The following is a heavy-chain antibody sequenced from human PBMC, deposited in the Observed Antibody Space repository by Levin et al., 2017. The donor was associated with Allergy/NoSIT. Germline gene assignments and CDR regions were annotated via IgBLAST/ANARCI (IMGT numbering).Heavy chain of an antibody. CDR1: GFTISNYW. D-gene: IGHD6-6*01. CDR3: ARERLDLDATGGGAEYKYYGLDV. CDR2: SKSDGSEK. V-gene: IGHV3-7*01. J-gene: IGHJ6*02. Sequence: GGSLRLSCAASGFTISNYWMNWVRQTPGKGLEWVASSKSDGSEKYYVDSVEGRFTISRDNAKNSLYLQMNSLRAEDTAVYYCARERLDLDATGGGAEYKYYGLDVWGQGTTVTVS.